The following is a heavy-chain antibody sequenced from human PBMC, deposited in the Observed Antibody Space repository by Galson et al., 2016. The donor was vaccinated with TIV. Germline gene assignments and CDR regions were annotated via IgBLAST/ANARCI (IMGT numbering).Heavy chain of an antibody. J-gene: IGHJ4*02. Sequence: SVKVSCKASGGTSNSYAFSWVRQAPGQGLEWMGWMSPANGNTGYAQKFRGRITMTRHPSTTTVYMELSGLTSEDTAVYYCARGHYYDTSGYSFDFWGQGTLVTVSS. CDR1: GGTSNSYA. CDR3: ARGHYYDTSGYSFDF. V-gene: IGHV1-8*02. CDR2: MSPANGNT. D-gene: IGHD3-22*01.